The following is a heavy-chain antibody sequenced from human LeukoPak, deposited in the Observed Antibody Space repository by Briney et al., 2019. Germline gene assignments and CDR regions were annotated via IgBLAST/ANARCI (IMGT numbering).Heavy chain of an antibody. Sequence: PGGSLRLSCTAAGFTFGDYAMSWVRQAPGKGLEWVGFIRSEAYGGTTEYAASVKGRFTISRDDSKSIAYLQMNSLKTEDTAVYYCTRDAGDYYGMDVWGQGTTVTVSS. CDR2: IRSEAYGGTT. CDR3: TRDAGDYYGMDV. J-gene: IGHJ6*02. D-gene: IGHD7-27*01. V-gene: IGHV3-49*04. CDR1: GFTFGDYA.